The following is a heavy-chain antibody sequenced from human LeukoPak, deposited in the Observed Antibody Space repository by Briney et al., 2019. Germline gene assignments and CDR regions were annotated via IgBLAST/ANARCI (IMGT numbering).Heavy chain of an antibody. Sequence: GGSLRLSCAASGFTFSSYAMHWVRQAPGKGLEYVSAISSNGGSTYYANSVKGRFTISRDNSKNTLYLQMGSLRAEDMAVYYCARDRDERWLRSYYYGMDVWGQGTTVTVSS. CDR3: ARDRDERWLRSYYYGMDV. CDR2: ISSNGGST. J-gene: IGHJ6*02. V-gene: IGHV3-64*01. CDR1: GFTFSSYA. D-gene: IGHD5-12*01.